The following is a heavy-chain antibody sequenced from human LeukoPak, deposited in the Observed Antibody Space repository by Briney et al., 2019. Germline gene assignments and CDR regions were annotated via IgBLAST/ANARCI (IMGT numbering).Heavy chain of an antibody. V-gene: IGHV3-11*01. CDR2: ISRSGSTK. CDR3: ARVGNSGYYDSTGYWASWFDP. J-gene: IGHJ5*02. CDR1: GFTFSDYN. Sequence: GGSLRLSCAASGFTFSDYNMRWIRQAPGKGLEWVSSISRSGSTKYYADSVKGRFTISRDNAKNSLFLQMNSLRAEDTAVYYCARVGNSGYYDSTGYWASWFDPWGQGTLVTVSS. D-gene: IGHD3-22*01.